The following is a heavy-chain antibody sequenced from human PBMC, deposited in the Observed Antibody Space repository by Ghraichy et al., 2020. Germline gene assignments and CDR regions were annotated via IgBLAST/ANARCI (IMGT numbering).Heavy chain of an antibody. V-gene: IGHV4-34*01. D-gene: IGHD4-11*01. CDR1: GGSFSDYY. CDR2: IDHSGTT. CDR3: ATRALDYPSQNLDS. Sequence: SETLSLTCAVYGGSFSDYYWTWIRQPPGKGLEWIGEIDHSGTTNYNPSLKSRVTISVDTSKNQFSLKLSSVTAADTAVFYCATRALDYPSQNLDSWGQGTLVTVSS. J-gene: IGHJ4*02.